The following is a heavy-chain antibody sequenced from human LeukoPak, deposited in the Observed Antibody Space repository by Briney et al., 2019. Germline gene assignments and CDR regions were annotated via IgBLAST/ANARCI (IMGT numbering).Heavy chain of an antibody. J-gene: IGHJ4*02. V-gene: IGHV3-23*01. D-gene: IGHD1-1*01. CDR2: ISGSGGST. Sequence: GGSLRLSCAASGFTFSSYAMSWVRQAPGKGLEWVSAISGSGGSTYYADSVKGRFTISRDNSKNTLYLQMNSLRAEDTAVYYCAPTPTGTYYFDYWGQGTLVTVSS. CDR3: APTPTGTYYFDY. CDR1: GFTFSSYA.